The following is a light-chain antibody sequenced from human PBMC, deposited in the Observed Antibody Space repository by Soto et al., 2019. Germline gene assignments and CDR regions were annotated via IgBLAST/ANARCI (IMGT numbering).Light chain of an antibody. CDR1: QSISSW. CDR2: DAS. V-gene: IGKV1-5*01. CDR3: QQYNSYQFT. J-gene: IGKJ3*01. Sequence: DIQMTQSPSTLSASVGDRVTITCRASQSISSWLAWYQQKPGKAPKLLIYDASSLESGAPSRFSGSGSGQNSLSPSAACSLMIFATYYCQQYNSYQFTFGPGTKVDIK.